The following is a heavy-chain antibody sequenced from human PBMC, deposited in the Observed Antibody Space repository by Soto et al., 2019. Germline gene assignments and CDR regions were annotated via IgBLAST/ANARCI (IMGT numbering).Heavy chain of an antibody. CDR1: GFTVSNNY. J-gene: IGHJ4*02. CDR2: IYSGGYT. CDR3: ATHPGGGGY. Sequence: EVQLVESGGGLIQPGGSLRLSCAVSGFTVSNNYMSWVRQAPGKGLEGVSVIYSGGYTAYGDSVKGRFTISRDNSKNTLNFQMKGPGPDAPAVFYCATHPGGGGYWGQGTLVTVSS. D-gene: IGHD3-10*01. V-gene: IGHV3-53*01.